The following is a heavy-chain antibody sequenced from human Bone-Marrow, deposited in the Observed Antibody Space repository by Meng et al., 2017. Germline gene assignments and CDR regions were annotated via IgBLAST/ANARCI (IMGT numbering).Heavy chain of an antibody. J-gene: IGHJ4*02. CDR1: GFTFSSYG. CDR3: ARDSGGGSYYFDY. CDR2: IWYDGSNK. D-gene: IGHD1-26*01. Sequence: QGRLGWSGGGVVQPGRSLRLSCAAAGFTFSSYGMHWVRQAPGKGLEWVAVIWYDGSNKYYADSVKGRFTISRDNSKNTLYLQMNSLRAEDTAVYYCARDSGGGSYYFDYWGQGTLVTVSS. V-gene: IGHV3-33*01.